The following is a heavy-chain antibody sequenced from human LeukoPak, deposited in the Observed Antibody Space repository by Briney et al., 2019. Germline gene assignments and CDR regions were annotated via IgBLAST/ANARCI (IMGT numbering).Heavy chain of an antibody. CDR3: ASLGSSSGWYRGSLDF. Sequence: SETLSLTCTVSGGSVSSSSNYWGWVRQPPGKGLEWIGSMYYSGSIYYNPSLKSRVTISVDTSKNQFSLKLSSVTAADTAVYYCASLGSSSGWYRGSLDFWGQGTLVTVSS. D-gene: IGHD6-19*01. CDR2: MYYSGSI. CDR1: GGSVSSSSNY. V-gene: IGHV4-39*01. J-gene: IGHJ4*02.